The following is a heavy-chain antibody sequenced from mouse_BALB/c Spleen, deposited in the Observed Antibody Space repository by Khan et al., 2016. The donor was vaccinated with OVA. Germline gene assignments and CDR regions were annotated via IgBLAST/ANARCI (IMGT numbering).Heavy chain of an antibody. D-gene: IGHD2-3*01. CDR2: IYPGSGHT. CDR1: GYAFTNYW. V-gene: IGHV1-63*01. CDR3: ARSGGYSYYWYFDV. J-gene: IGHJ1*01. Sequence: QVQLQQSGTELVRPGTSVKISCKASGYAFTNYWLGWVKQRPGHGLEWIGNIYPGSGHTYYNEKFKVKATLTADKSSSTAYMQLSSLTSEDSAVYCCARSGGYSYYWYFDVWGAGTTVTVSS.